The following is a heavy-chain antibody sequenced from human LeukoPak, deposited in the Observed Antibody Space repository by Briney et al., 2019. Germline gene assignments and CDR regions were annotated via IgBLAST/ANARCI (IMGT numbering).Heavy chain of an antibody. J-gene: IGHJ4*02. V-gene: IGHV3-21*01. CDR1: GFTFSSYS. D-gene: IGHD6-19*01. Sequence: AGGSLRLSCAASGFTFSSYSMNWVRQAPGKGLEWVSSISSSSSYIYYADSVKGRFTISRDNAKNSLYLQMNSLRAEDTAVYYCAREAAVAGNFDYWGQGTLVTVSS. CDR2: ISSSSSYI. CDR3: AREAAVAGNFDY.